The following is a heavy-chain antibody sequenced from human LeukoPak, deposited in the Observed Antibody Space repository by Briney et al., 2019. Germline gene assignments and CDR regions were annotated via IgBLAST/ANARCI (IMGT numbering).Heavy chain of an antibody. Sequence: GGSLRLSCAASGFTFSRYSMNWVRQAPGKGLEWVSSISISSNYIYYTDSVKGRFTISRDNAKNSLYLQMNSLRAEDTAVYYCAHGSMYQLDYWGQGTLVTVSS. CDR1: GFTFSRYS. CDR2: ISISSNYI. J-gene: IGHJ4*02. D-gene: IGHD2-2*01. CDR3: AHGSMYQLDY. V-gene: IGHV3-21*01.